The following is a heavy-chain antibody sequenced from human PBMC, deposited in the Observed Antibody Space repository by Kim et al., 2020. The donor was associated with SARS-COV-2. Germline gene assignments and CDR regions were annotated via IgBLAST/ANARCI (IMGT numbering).Heavy chain of an antibody. V-gene: IGHV4-34*01. CDR3: ASLTGSRYYY. D-gene: IGHD2-21*01. J-gene: IGHJ4*02. Sequence: SETLSLTCAVYGGSFSGYYWSWIRQPPGKGLEWIGEINHSGSTNYNPSLKSRVTISIDTSKNQFSLKLSSVTAADTAVYYCASLTGSRYYYWGQGTLVTV. CDR1: GGSFSGYY. CDR2: INHSGST.